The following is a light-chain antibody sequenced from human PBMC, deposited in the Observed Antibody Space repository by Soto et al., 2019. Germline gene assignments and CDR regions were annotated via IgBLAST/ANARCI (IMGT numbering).Light chain of an antibody. CDR1: SSDVGGSNY. Sequence: QSALTQPASVSGSPGQSITISCTGTSSDVGGSNYVSWYQQHPGKAPKLMIYDVSNRPSGFSNRFSGSKSGNTASLTISGLQAEDEADYYCSSYTSISTPYVVFGGGTKLTVL. V-gene: IGLV2-14*01. CDR3: SSYTSISTPYVV. CDR2: DVS. J-gene: IGLJ2*01.